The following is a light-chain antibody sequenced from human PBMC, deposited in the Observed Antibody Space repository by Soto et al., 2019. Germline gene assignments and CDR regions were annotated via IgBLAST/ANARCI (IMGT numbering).Light chain of an antibody. V-gene: IGKV1-39*01. Sequence: DVRMTQSPSSLSASVGDTITITCRASRTINTYLNWFQQKPGEPPILLIYGASTLHDGVPSRFSGSGSGADFTLTISGLQPEDFASYHCQQTYSDISFGGGTKV. J-gene: IGKJ4*01. CDR1: RTINTY. CDR2: GAS. CDR3: QQTYSDIS.